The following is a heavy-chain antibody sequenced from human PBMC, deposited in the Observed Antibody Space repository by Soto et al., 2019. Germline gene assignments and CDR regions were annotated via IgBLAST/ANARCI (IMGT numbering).Heavy chain of an antibody. CDR3: ARNSNPGNWYFDL. D-gene: IGHD4-4*01. CDR1: GGTFSSYA. V-gene: IGHV1-69*13. Sequence: LVNVSCKASGGTFSSYAISWVRQAPGQGLEWMGGIIPIFGTANYAQKFQGRVTITADESTSTAYMELSSLRSEDTAVYYCARNSNPGNWYFDLWGRGTLVTVSS. J-gene: IGHJ2*01. CDR2: IIPIFGTA.